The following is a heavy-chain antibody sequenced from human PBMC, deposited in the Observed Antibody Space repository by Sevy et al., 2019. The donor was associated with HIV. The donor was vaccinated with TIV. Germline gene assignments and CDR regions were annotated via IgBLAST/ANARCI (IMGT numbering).Heavy chain of an antibody. CDR2: KYPDDSDT. Sequence: GESLKIPRKGSGYRFTSYWIGWVRQMPGKGLEWMGIKYPDDSDTRYSPSLQGQVIIPADKSITTAYLQWTSLKASDTAIYYCARRGYYDGSGYYTYGMDVWGQGTTVTVSS. J-gene: IGHJ6*02. CDR1: GYRFTSYW. V-gene: IGHV5-51*01. CDR3: ARRGYYDGSGYYTYGMDV. D-gene: IGHD3-22*01.